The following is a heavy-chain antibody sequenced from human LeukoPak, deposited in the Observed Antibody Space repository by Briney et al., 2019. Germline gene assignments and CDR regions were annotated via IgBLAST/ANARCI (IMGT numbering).Heavy chain of an antibody. J-gene: IGHJ6*02. Sequence: GGSLRLSCAASGFTFSSYAMHWVRQAPGKGLEWVAVMSYDGSNKYYADSVKGRFTISRDNSKNTLYLQMNSLRAEDTAVYYCARSIAAAGPDYYYGMDVWGQGTTVTVSS. CDR1: GFTFSSYA. V-gene: IGHV3-30-3*01. CDR2: MSYDGSNK. D-gene: IGHD6-13*01. CDR3: ARSIAAAGPDYYYGMDV.